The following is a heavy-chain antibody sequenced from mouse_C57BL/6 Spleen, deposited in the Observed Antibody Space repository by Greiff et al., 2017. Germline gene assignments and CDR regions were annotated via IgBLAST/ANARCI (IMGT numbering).Heavy chain of an antibody. J-gene: IGHJ2*01. CDR2: INPSTGGT. CDR1: GYSFTGYY. CDR3: AKSSSHPFDY. V-gene: IGHV1-42*01. D-gene: IGHD1-1*01. Sequence: EVQVVESGPELVKPGASVKISCKASGYSFTGYYMNWVKQSPEKSLEWIGEINPSTGGTTYNQKFKAKATLTVDKSSSTAYMQLKSLTSEDSAVYYCAKSSSHPFDYWGQGTTLTVSS.